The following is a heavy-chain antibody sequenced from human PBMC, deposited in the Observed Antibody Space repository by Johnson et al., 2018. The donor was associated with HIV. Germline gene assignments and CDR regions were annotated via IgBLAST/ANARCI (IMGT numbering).Heavy chain of an antibody. CDR3: ASIDAFDS. CDR2: IYSGGNT. J-gene: IGHJ3*02. Sequence: VQLVESGGGLVQPGGSLRLSCAAPGFTFSSYAMSWVRQAPGKGLEWVSVIYSGGNTFYADSVQGRFTISRDNSKNTLDLHMNSLRVEDTAVYYCASIDAFDSWGQGTMVTVSS. CDR1: GFTFSSYA. V-gene: IGHV3-23*03.